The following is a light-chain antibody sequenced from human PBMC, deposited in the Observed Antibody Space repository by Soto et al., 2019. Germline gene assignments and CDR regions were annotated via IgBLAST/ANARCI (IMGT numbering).Light chain of an antibody. CDR1: QSVSSGY. CDR2: GAS. Sequence: EIVLTQSPGTLSLSPGERATLSCRASQSVSSGYLAWYQQKPGQAPRLLIYGASSRATGIPDRFSGSGSGTDFTLTSSRLEPEDFAVYYCQQYDSSPLTFGQGTKVEIK. V-gene: IGKV3-20*01. CDR3: QQYDSSPLT. J-gene: IGKJ1*01.